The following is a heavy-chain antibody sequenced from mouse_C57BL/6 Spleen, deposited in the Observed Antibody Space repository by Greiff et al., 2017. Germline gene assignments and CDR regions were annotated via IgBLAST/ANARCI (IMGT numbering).Heavy chain of an antibody. CDR2: ISDGGSYT. CDR3: ARDMDWYFGV. J-gene: IGHJ1*03. CDR1: GFTFSSYA. V-gene: IGHV5-4*01. Sequence: EVNVVESGGGLVKPGGSLKLSCAASGFTFSSYAMSWVRQTPEKRLEWVATISDGGSYTYYPDNVKGRFTISRDNAKNNLYLQMSHLKSEDTAMYYCARDMDWYFGVWGTGTTVTVSS. D-gene: IGHD1-1*02.